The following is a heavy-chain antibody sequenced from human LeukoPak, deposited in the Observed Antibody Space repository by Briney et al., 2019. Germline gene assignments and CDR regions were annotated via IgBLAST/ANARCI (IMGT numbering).Heavy chain of an antibody. V-gene: IGHV7-4-1*02. Sequence: ASVKVSCKASGYTFTSYAMDWVRQAPGQGLEWMGWINTNTGNPTYAQGFTGRFVFSLDTSVSTAYLQISSLKAEDTAVYYCARTAYCGGDCFFLRWGQGTLVTVSS. J-gene: IGHJ4*02. CDR1: GYTFTSYA. CDR2: INTNTGNP. CDR3: ARTAYCGGDCFFLR. D-gene: IGHD2-21*02.